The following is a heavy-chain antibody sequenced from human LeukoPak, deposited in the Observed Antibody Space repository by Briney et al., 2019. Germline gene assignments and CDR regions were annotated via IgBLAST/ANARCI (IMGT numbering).Heavy chain of an antibody. V-gene: IGHV3-53*01. CDR1: GVAVSGSY. Sequence: GGSLRLSCAASGVAVSGSYMSWVRQAPGKGLEWVSIVYSDDIRYYVDSVKGRFSISRDTSRNTLYLQMNSLRAEDTAVYYCTRDSTTFRFGYWGQGTLATVSS. D-gene: IGHD4-11*01. CDR2: VYSDDIR. J-gene: IGHJ4*02. CDR3: TRDSTTFRFGY.